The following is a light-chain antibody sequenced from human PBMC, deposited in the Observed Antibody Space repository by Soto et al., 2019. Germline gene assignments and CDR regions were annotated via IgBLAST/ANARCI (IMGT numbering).Light chain of an antibody. J-gene: IGKJ1*01. V-gene: IGKV1-27*01. CDR3: QKYTTAPWT. Sequence: DIQMTQSPSSLSASVGDRVTITCRASQDISNYLAWYQQKPGKIPKLLIYGASTLQSEVPSRFSGSGSGTDFTLTISSLQPEDVATYYCQKYTTAPWTFGQGTKVEIK. CDR1: QDISNY. CDR2: GAS.